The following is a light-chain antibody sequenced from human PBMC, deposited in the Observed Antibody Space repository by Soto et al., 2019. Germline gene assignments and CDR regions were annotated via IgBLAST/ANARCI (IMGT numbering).Light chain of an antibody. Sequence: QSVLTQPPSASGSPGQSVTISCTGTSSDVGGYNYVSWYQQHPGKAPKLIIYDVNKRPSGVPDRFSGSKSGNTASLTVSGLQAEDEADYYCNSYAGTKNLVFGGGTQLTVL. CDR1: SSDVGGYNY. V-gene: IGLV2-8*01. CDR2: DVN. J-gene: IGLJ7*01. CDR3: NSYAGTKNLV.